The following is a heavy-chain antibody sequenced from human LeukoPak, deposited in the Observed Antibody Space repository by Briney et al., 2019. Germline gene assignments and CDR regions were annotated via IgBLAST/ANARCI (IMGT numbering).Heavy chain of an antibody. J-gene: IGHJ5*02. CDR3: ARGGYYGSGNNFSFDP. CDR2: NHYTGST. D-gene: IGHD3-10*01. V-gene: IGHV4-59*01. CDR1: GGSINSYY. Sequence: SETLSLTCTVSGGSINSYYWSWIRQPPGKGLECIGYNHYTGSTNYNPSLKSRVTISVDTSKNQLSLKLTSVTSAATPIYYCARGGYYGSGNNFSFDPWGQGTLVTVSS.